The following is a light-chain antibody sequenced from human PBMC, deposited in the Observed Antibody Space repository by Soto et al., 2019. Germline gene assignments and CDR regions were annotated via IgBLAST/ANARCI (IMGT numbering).Light chain of an antibody. V-gene: IGKV3-11*01. CDR3: QQRYVWPIS. Sequence: EILLPHFPATLSFSQGERPPLSRRAYQRIGDYLAWYQQRPGQAPRLLIYDGTNRAAGTPARFTGSGSGSDYTLTISSLQPEDFALYYCQQRYVWPISFGQGTRLEIK. CDR2: DGT. J-gene: IGKJ5*01. CDR1: QRIGDY.